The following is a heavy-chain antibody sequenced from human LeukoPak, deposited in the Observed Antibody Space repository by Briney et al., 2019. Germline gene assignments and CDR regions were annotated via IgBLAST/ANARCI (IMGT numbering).Heavy chain of an antibody. J-gene: IGHJ6*03. CDR1: GFTFDDYA. D-gene: IGHD4-17*01. Sequence: GGSLRLSCAASGFTFDDYAMHGVRQAPGKGLEWVSLISGDGGSTYYADSVKGRFAISRDNSKNSLYLQMNSLRTEDTALYYCAKWRGDYPSYYYYYMDVWGKGTTVTVSS. CDR2: ISGDGGST. CDR3: AKWRGDYPSYYYYYMDV. V-gene: IGHV3-43*02.